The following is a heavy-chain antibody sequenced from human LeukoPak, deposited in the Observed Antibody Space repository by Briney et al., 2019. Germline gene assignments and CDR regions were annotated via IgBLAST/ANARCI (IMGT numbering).Heavy chain of an antibody. J-gene: IGHJ3*02. CDR2: ITHSGST. CDR3: ARPQKGSGTPPAGAFDI. V-gene: IGHV4-34*01. CDR1: GGSFSDYS. Sequence: SETLSLTCAVYGGSFSDYSWSWIRQLPGKGLEWIGEITHSGSTNYNPSLKSRVTISVDTSKNQSSLKLSSVAAADTAVYYCARPQKGSGTPPAGAFDIWGQGTMVTVSS. D-gene: IGHD3-10*01.